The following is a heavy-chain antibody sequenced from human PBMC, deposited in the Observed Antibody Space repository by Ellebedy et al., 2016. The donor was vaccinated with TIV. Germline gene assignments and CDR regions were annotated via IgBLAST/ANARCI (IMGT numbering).Heavy chain of an antibody. V-gene: IGHV4-34*01. Sequence: MPSETLSLTCTVSGGSVSSGRYYWSWIRQPPGKGLEWIGEINHSGSTNYNSSLKSRVTISLDTSKSQFSLKLSSVTAADTAVYYCSRGVTDQNWGQGILVTVSS. D-gene: IGHD2-21*02. CDR2: INHSGST. CDR1: GGSVSSGRYY. J-gene: IGHJ4*02. CDR3: SRGVTDQN.